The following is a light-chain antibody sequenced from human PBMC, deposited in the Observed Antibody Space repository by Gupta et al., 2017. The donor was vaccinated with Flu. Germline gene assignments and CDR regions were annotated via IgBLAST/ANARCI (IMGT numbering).Light chain of an antibody. CDR3: QHYKDWPPS. CDR2: GVS. J-gene: IGKJ2*03. CDR1: QSVASN. V-gene: IGKV3-15*01. Sequence: ETILTQSPATLSVSPGERVTLSCRASQSVASNLAWYQQRPGQGPRLLIYGVSARAPGIPARVSGSGSGTDFTLTLSSLQSEDVAIYYCQHYKDWPPSFGQGTKLEI.